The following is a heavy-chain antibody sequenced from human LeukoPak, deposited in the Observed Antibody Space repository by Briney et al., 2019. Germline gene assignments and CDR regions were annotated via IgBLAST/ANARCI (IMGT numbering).Heavy chain of an antibody. V-gene: IGHV4-31*03. Sequence: PSETLSLTCIVSGGSISSGGYYWSWIRQHPGKGLEWIGNIYYSGNTYYNPSLKSRVSISVDTSKNQFSLKLSSVTAADTAVYYCARDCSGGSCYGAFDIWGQGTMVTVSS. J-gene: IGHJ3*02. CDR2: IYYSGNT. D-gene: IGHD2-15*01. CDR3: ARDCSGGSCYGAFDI. CDR1: GGSISSGGYY.